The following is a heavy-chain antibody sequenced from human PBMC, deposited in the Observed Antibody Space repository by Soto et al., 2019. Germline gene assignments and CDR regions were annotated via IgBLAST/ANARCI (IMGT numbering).Heavy chain of an antibody. CDR1: GGTFSSYA. J-gene: IGHJ5*02. CDR3: ASSCRRRGSCYSGNINWFDP. V-gene: IGHV1-69*13. D-gene: IGHD2-15*01. Sequence: ASVKVSCKASGGTFSSYAISWVRQAPGQGLEWMGGIIPIFGTANYAQKFQGRVTITADESTSTAYMELSSLRSEDTAVYYCASSCRRRGSCYSGNINWFDPWGQGTLVTVSS. CDR2: IIPIFGTA.